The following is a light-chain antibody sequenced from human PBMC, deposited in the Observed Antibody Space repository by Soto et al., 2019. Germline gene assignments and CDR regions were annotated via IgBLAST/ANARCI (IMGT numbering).Light chain of an antibody. Sequence: QSALTQPASVSGSPGQSITISCTGTSSDVGSYNLVSWYQQPPGKAPKLTIYEGSKRPSGVSNRFSGSKSGNTASLTISGLQAEDEADYYCCSYAGSSTFRVFGGGTKLTVL. CDR2: EGS. CDR3: CSYAGSSTFRV. J-gene: IGLJ2*01. V-gene: IGLV2-23*03. CDR1: SSDVGSYNL.